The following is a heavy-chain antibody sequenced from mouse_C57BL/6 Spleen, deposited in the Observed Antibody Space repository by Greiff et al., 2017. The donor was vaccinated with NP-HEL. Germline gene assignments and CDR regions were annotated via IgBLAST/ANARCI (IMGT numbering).Heavy chain of an antibody. CDR1: GYTFTDYY. Sequence: EVQLHQSGPELVKPGASVKISCKASGYTFTDYYMNWVKQSHGKSLEWIGDINPNNGGTSYNQKFKGKATLTVDKSSSTAYMELRSLTSEDSAVYYCARLSGPAQASFDDWGQGTTLTVSS. CDR3: ARLSGPAQASFDD. V-gene: IGHV1-26*01. J-gene: IGHJ2*01. D-gene: IGHD3-2*02. CDR2: INPNNGGT.